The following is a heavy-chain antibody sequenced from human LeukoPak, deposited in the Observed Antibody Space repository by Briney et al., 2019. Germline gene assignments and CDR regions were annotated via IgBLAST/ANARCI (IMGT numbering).Heavy chain of an antibody. J-gene: IGHJ4*02. V-gene: IGHV1-46*01. CDR1: GYTFTSYY. CDR3: ARGAPFGRFLEWLLDTS. D-gene: IGHD3-3*01. Sequence: ASVKVSCKASGYTFTSYYMHWVRQAPGQGLEWMGIINPSGGSTSYAQKFQGRVTMTRDTSTSTVYMELSSLRSEDTAVYYCARGAPFGRFLEWLLDTSWGQGTLVTVSS. CDR2: INPSGGST.